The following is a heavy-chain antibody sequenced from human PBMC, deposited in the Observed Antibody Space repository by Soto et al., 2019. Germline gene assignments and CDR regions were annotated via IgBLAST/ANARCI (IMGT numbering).Heavy chain of an antibody. J-gene: IGHJ3*02. CDR1: GGTFSSYA. Sequence: QVQLVQSGAEVKKPGSSVKVSCKASGGTFSSYAISWVRQAPGQELEWMGGIIPIFGTANYAQKFQGRVTITAVESTSKAYMELRSLRSEDTAVYYCASGELERLFHAFDIWGQGTMVTVSS. V-gene: IGHV1-69*01. D-gene: IGHD1-1*01. CDR3: ASGELERLFHAFDI. CDR2: IIPIFGTA.